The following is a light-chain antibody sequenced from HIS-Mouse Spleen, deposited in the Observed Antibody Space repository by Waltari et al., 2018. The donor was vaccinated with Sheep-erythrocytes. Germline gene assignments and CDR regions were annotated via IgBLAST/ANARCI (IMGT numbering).Light chain of an antibody. CDR1: SSNIGSNY. V-gene: IGLV1-47*01. CDR2: RNN. CDR3: AAWDDSLSGNWV. Sequence: ELTQPPSVSGTPGQRVTISCSGSSSNIGSNYVYWYQQLPGTAPKLLIYRNNQRPPGVPDRFSGSKSGTSASLAISGLRSEDEADYYCAAWDDSLSGNWVFGGGTKLTVL. J-gene: IGLJ3*02.